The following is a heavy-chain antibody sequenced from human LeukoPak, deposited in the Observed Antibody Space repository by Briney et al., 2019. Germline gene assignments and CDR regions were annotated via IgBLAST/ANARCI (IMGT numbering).Heavy chain of an antibody. CDR2: IIPIFGTA. CDR1: GGTFSSYA. CDR3: ARSKEGSYGTRGGYYFDY. J-gene: IGHJ4*02. D-gene: IGHD5-18*01. Sequence: SVKVSCKASGGTFSSYAISWVRQAPGQGLEWMGGIIPIFGTANYAQKFQGRVTITADESTSTAYMELSSLRSEDTAVYYCARSKEGSYGTRGGYYFDYWGQGTLVTVSS. V-gene: IGHV1-69*13.